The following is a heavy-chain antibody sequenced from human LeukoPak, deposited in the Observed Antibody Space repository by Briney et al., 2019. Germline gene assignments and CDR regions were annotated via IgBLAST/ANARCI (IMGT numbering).Heavy chain of an antibody. J-gene: IGHJ4*02. CDR1: GSTVSSYS. Sequence: GGSLRLSCAASGSTVSSYSMNWVRQAPGKGLEWVSSISSSSNYIYYADSVKGRFTISRDNAKNSLYLQMNSLRAEDTAVYYCARDDGFGESVSFDYWGQGTLVTVSS. CDR2: ISSSSNYI. D-gene: IGHD3-10*01. V-gene: IGHV3-21*01. CDR3: ARDDGFGESVSFDY.